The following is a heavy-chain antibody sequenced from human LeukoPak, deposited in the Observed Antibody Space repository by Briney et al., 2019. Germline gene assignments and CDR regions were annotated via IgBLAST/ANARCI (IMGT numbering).Heavy chain of an antibody. CDR3: AREGVPKSSARGTYYYYMDV. D-gene: IGHD1-26*01. CDR2: ISAYNGNT. Sequence: ASVKVSCKASGYTFTSYGISWVRQAPGQGLEWMGWISAYNGNTNYAQKLQGRVTMTTDTSTSTAYMELRSLRFDDTAVYYCAREGVPKSSARGTYYYYMDVWGKGTTVTVSS. J-gene: IGHJ6*03. CDR1: GYTFTSYG. V-gene: IGHV1-18*01.